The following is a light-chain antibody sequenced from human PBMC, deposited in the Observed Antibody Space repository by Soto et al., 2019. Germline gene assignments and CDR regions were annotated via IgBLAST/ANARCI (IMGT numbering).Light chain of an antibody. CDR3: QQYGSSPRS. Sequence: VLTQSPGTLSLSPGERATLSCRASQSVSSTYLAWYQHKLGQAPRLLIYGASIKASGIPDRFSGSGSGTDFTLTISRLEPEDFAVYYCQQYGSSPRSFGQGTKVDIK. V-gene: IGKV3-20*01. CDR1: QSVSSTY. J-gene: IGKJ1*01. CDR2: GAS.